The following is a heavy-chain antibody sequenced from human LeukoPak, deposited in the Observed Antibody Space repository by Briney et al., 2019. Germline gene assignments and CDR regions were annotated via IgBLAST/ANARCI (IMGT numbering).Heavy chain of an antibody. Sequence: GGSLRLSCAGSGFTFNNFGMHWVRQAPGKRLEWVAFMGYEGIHKYYADSVKGRFTISKDNSKATLYLQMNSLRPEDTAVYYCARDLHGGYSSDYWGQGTLVTVSS. CDR3: ARDLHGGYSSDY. J-gene: IGHJ4*02. CDR2: MGYEGIHK. CDR1: GFTFNNFG. D-gene: IGHD4-23*01. V-gene: IGHV3-30*02.